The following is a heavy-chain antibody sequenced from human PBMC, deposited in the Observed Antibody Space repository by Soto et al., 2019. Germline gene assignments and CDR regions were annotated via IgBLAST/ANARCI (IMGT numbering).Heavy chain of an antibody. CDR3: ARAPYEDYAVPEPNYFDS. CDR1: GATFSTLA. D-gene: IGHD4-17*01. Sequence: QVQLVQSGTEVKKPGSSVKVSCKASGATFSTLAVSWVRQAPGQGIEWMGGIIPIFGRPVYAQKFQGRVTITADESTSIVYMELSSLSSEDTAVYYCARAPYEDYAVPEPNYFDSWGQGTLVTVSS. CDR2: IIPIFGRP. J-gene: IGHJ4*02. V-gene: IGHV1-69*01.